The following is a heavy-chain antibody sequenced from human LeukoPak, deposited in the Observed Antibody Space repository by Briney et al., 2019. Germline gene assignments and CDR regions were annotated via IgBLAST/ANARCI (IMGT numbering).Heavy chain of an antibody. J-gene: IGHJ6*02. Sequence: GGSLRLSCAASGFTFSSYSMNWVRQAPGKGLEWVSGISGSGGSTYYADSVKGRFTTSRDNSKNTLYLQMNSLRDEDTAVYYCAKAGGYYYYYGMDVWGQGTTVTVSS. CDR2: ISGSGGST. V-gene: IGHV3-23*01. CDR3: AKAGGYYYYYGMDV. CDR1: GFTFSSYS. D-gene: IGHD1-14*01.